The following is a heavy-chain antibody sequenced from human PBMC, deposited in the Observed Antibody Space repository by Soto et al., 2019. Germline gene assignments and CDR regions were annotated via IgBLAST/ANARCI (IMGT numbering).Heavy chain of an antibody. D-gene: IGHD6-13*01. CDR1: GGSISSSRSY. V-gene: IGHV4-39*01. CDR3: ARQAAAPGIDLWFDP. Sequence: SETLSLTCNVSGGSISSSRSYWAWFRQPPGKELEWIANIFYAGNTYYNPSLKSRVTVSVDTSKNQFSLKLDSVTAAGTAVYYCARQAAAPGIDLWFDPWGQGTLVTVSS. CDR2: IFYAGNT. J-gene: IGHJ5*02.